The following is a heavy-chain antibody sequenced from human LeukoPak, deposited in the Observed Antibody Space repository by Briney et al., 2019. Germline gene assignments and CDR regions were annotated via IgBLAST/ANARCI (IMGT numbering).Heavy chain of an antibody. CDR2: IYYSGST. CDR3: ARHAWLMYYFDY. CDR1: GGSLSSSSYY. D-gene: IGHD3-22*01. Sequence: SETLSLTCTVSGGSLSSSSYYWGWIRQPPGKGLEWIGSIYYSGSTYYNPSLKSRVSISVDTSKNQFSLRLSSVTAADTAVYYRARHAWLMYYFDYWGQGTLVTVSS. V-gene: IGHV4-39*01. J-gene: IGHJ4*02.